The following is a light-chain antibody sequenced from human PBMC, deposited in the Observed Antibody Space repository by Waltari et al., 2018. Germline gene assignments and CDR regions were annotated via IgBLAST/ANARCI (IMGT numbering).Light chain of an antibody. V-gene: IGLV3-9*01. CDR1: NNGGKT. Sequence: SYDLTQPLSVSVALGQTARISCGGNNNGGKTVHWYQQKAGQAPLLVIYRDKNRPSRIPERFSGSNSENTATLTISRAQAADEADYYCQVWDSGTAVFGGGTQLTVL. CDR2: RDK. J-gene: IGLJ7*01. CDR3: QVWDSGTAV.